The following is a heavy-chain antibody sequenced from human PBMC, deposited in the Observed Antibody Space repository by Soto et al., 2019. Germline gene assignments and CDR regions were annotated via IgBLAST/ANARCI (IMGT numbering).Heavy chain of an antibody. CDR2: ISYDGSNK. CDR3: VGGQYYFDY. Sequence: QVQLVESGGGVVQPGRSLRLSCAASGFPFTTYGMHWVREGPGKGLEWVAVISYDGSNKYYADSVKGRFTISRDNSKNMLYLQMNSLRPEYTALYYCVGGQYYFDYRGQGTLVTVSS. D-gene: IGHD3-10*01. J-gene: IGHJ4*02. CDR1: GFPFTTYG. V-gene: IGHV3-30*03.